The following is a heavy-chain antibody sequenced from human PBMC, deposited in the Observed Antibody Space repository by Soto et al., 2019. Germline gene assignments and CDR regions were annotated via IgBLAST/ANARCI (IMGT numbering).Heavy chain of an antibody. CDR2: ISGSGGST. CDR3: AKREHPIVVVTALTQRGGMDV. J-gene: IGHJ6*02. V-gene: IGHV3-23*01. CDR1: GFTFSSYA. D-gene: IGHD2-21*02. Sequence: EVQLLESGGGLVQPGGSLRLSCAASGFTFSSYAMSWVRQAPGKGLEWVSAISGSGGSTYYADSVKGRFTISRDNSKNTLYLQMNSLRAEDTAVYYCAKREHPIVVVTALTQRGGMDVWGQGTTVTVSS.